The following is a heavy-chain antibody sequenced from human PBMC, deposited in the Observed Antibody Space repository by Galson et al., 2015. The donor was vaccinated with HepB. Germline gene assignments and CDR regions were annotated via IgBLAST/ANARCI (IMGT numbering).Heavy chain of an antibody. CDR2: GRT. J-gene: IGHJ3*02. V-gene: IGHV4-59*01. CDR3: ARYVPPDYDFWSGYYNGRGFDI. D-gene: IGHD3-3*01. Sequence: GRTNYNPSLKSRVTISVDTSKNQFSLKLSSVTAADTAVYYCARYVPPDYDFWSGYYNGRGFDIWGQGTMVTVSS.